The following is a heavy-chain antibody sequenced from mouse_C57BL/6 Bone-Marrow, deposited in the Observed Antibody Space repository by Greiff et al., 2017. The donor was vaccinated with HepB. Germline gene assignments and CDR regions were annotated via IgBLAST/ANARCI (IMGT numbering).Heavy chain of an antibody. CDR3: ARAYGSSRGFAY. J-gene: IGHJ3*01. V-gene: IGHV1-76*01. CDR1: GYTFTDYY. D-gene: IGHD1-1*01. Sequence: QVQLQQSGAELVRPGASVKLSCKASGYTFTDYYINWVKQRPGQGLEWIARIYPGSGNTYYNEKFKGKATLTAEKSSSTAYMQLSSLTSEDSAVYFCARAYGSSRGFAYWGQGTLVTVSA. CDR2: IYPGSGNT.